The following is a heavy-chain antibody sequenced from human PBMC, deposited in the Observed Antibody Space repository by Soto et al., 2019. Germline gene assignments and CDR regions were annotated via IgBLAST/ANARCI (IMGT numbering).Heavy chain of an antibody. Sequence: PGDSLKISCKASGYTFTNNWIGWVRQTRGKGLELLGRMDPSDSYIDYSPSFKCHVTISGDTPVTTVYLQWSSLKASDTAIYYCARLRSLPSTIKFGNAFAFWSQGTLVTVS. CDR3: ARLRSLPSTIKFGNAFAF. CDR1: GYTFTNNW. V-gene: IGHV5-10-1*01. J-gene: IGHJ4*02. D-gene: IGHD3-16*01. CDR2: MDPSDSYI.